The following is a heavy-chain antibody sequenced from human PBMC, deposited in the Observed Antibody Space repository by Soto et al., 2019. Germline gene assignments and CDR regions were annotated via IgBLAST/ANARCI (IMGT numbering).Heavy chain of an antibody. CDR1: GGSISSYY. CDR2: IYYSGST. D-gene: IGHD6-19*01. J-gene: IGHJ4*02. CDR3: TRAPRGIIVAPDY. Sequence: TSETLSLTCTVSGGSISSYYWSWIRQPPGKGLEWIGYIYYSGSTNYNPSLKSRVTISVDTSKNQFSLKLSSLTSEDTAVYYCTRAPRGIIVAPDYWGQGTLVTVSS. V-gene: IGHV4-59*01.